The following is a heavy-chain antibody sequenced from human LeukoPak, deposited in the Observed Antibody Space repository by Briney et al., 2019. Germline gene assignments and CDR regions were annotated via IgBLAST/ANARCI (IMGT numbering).Heavy chain of an antibody. Sequence: PGGSLRLSCAASGFTVSSNYMSWVRQAPGKGLEWVSLISSSGSSTYYADSVKGRFTISRDISKNTLYLQMDSLRAEDTAVYYCANSVPGTRTFDYWGLGTLVTVSS. V-gene: IGHV3-23*01. CDR2: ISSSGSST. D-gene: IGHD6-19*01. J-gene: IGHJ4*02. CDR1: GFTVSSNY. CDR3: ANSVPGTRTFDY.